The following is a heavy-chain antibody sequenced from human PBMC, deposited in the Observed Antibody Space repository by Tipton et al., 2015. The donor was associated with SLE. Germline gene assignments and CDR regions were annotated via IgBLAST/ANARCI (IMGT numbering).Heavy chain of an antibody. V-gene: IGHV3-23*01. CDR3: ARDAGGSYYFDL. J-gene: IGHJ2*01. CDR2: ISSGGGST. D-gene: IGHD1-26*01. Sequence: SLRLSCAASGFTFSNYAMSWVRQAPGKGLEWVSTISSGGGSTYYADFVKGRITISRDNSKGTLSLQMNSLGAEDTAVYYCARDAGGSYYFDLWGRGTLVTVSS. CDR1: GFTFSNYA.